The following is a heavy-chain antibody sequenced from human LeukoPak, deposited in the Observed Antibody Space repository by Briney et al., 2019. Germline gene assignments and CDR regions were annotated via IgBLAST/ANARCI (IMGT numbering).Heavy chain of an antibody. CDR2: IGGRGGSA. CDR1: GFTFSSYG. J-gene: IGHJ6*03. Sequence: GGSLRLSCAASGFTFSSYGMSWVRQAPGKGLEWVSAIGGRGGSAYYADSVKGRFTISRDNSKNTLYLQMNSLRAEDTAVYYCAKQGRDWLRDYYYYMDVWGKGTTVTISS. D-gene: IGHD3-9*01. CDR3: AKQGRDWLRDYYYYMDV. V-gene: IGHV3-23*01.